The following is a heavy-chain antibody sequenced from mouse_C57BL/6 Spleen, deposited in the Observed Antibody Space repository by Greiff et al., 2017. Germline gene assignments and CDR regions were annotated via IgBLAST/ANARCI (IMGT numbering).Heavy chain of an antibody. CDR3: ARHWDYGSSYYFDY. J-gene: IGHJ2*01. V-gene: IGHV5-6*02. CDR1: GFTFSSYG. CDR2: ISSGGSYT. Sequence: DVKLVESGGDLVKPGGSLKLSCAASGFTFSSYGMSWVRQTPDKRLEWVATISSGGSYTYYPDSVKGRFTISRDNAKNTLYLQMSSLKSEDTAMYYCARHWDYGSSYYFDYWGQGTTLTVSS. D-gene: IGHD1-1*01.